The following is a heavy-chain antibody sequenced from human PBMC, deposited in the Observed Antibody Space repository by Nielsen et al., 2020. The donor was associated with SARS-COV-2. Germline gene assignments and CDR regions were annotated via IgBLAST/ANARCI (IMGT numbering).Heavy chain of an antibody. CDR2: ISASGSTT. V-gene: IGHV3-23*01. D-gene: IGHD3-16*01. Sequence: GGSLRLSCAASGFTFSSYTLSWVRQTPGKGLEWVAGISASGSTTDYADSVKGRFAISRDNSGNTLYLHMNSLRAEDTAVYYCVRGLQVPNGLAHRWGQGTLVTVSS. CDR1: GFTFSSYT. CDR3: VRGLQVPNGLAHR. J-gene: IGHJ4*02.